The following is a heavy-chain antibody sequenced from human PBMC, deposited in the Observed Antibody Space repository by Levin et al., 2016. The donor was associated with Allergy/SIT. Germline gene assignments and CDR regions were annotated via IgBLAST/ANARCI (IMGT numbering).Heavy chain of an antibody. CDR2: IKDDGSEK. Sequence: GGSLRLSCIASGFTFSSYWMTWVRQAPGKGLEWVANIKDDGSEKYYVESVKGRFTVSRDNARNSVYLQMNSLRPEDTAIYYCARGWNRAGDYWGQGTLVTVSS. V-gene: IGHV3-7*01. J-gene: IGHJ4*02. CDR1: GFTFSSYW. CDR3: ARGWNRAGDY. D-gene: IGHD1-1*01.